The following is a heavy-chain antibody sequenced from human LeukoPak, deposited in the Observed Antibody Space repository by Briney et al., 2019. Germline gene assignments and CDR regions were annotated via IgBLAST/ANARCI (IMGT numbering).Heavy chain of an antibody. CDR2: ISSSSSYI. D-gene: IGHD2-15*01. CDR3: ARGDIVVVVAATQSDY. Sequence: PGGSLRLSCAASGFTFSSYSMNWVRQAPGKGLEWVSSISSSSSYIYYADLVKGRFTISRDNAKNSLYLQMNSLRAEDTAVYYCARGDIVVVVAATQSDYWGQGTLVTVSS. CDR1: GFTFSSYS. V-gene: IGHV3-21*01. J-gene: IGHJ4*02.